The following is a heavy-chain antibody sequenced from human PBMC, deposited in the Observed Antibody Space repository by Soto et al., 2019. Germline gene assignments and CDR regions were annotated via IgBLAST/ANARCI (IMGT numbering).Heavy chain of an antibody. CDR1: GFTFSDHY. CDR2: MRNKANSDTV. D-gene: IGHD3-22*01. J-gene: IGHJ4*02. CDR3: AKRSHGFYNDY. Sequence: SLRLSCAASGFTFSDHYMDWFRQAPGKGLEWVGRMRNKANSDTVEYDASVKGRFTISRDDARNSVYLQLSSLKTEDTAVYFCAKRSHGFYNDYWGEGTLVTVDS. V-gene: IGHV3-72*01.